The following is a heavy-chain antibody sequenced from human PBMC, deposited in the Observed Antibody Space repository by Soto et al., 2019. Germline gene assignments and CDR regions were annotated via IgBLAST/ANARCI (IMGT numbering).Heavy chain of an antibody. V-gene: IGHV3-30*03. D-gene: IGHD6-13*01. CDR2: ISYDGSNK. CDR3: ASGSSWFRGGIDY. CDR1: GFTFSSYG. J-gene: IGHJ4*02. Sequence: GGSLRLSCAASGFTFSSYGMHWVRQAPGKGLEWVAVISYDGSNKYYADSVKGRFTISRDNSKNTLYLQMNSLRAEDTAVYYCASGSSWFRGGIDYWGQGTLVTVSS.